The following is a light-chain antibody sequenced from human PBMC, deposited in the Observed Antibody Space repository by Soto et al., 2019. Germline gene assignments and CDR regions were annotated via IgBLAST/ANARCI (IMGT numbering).Light chain of an antibody. V-gene: IGLV1-44*01. CDR3: AAWDDSLNGPV. CDR1: RSNIGTNT. CDR2: SNN. Sequence: QSVLTQPPSASGTPGQRVTISCSGSRSNIGTNTVNWYQQLPGTAPKLLIYSNNQRPSGVPDRFSGSKSGTSASLAITGLQSEEEADYHCAAWDDSLNGPVFGGGTKLTVL. J-gene: IGLJ2*01.